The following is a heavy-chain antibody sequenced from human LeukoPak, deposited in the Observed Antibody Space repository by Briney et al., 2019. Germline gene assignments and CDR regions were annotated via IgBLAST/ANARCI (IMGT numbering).Heavy chain of an antibody. D-gene: IGHD1/OR15-1a*01. CDR2: IFPGDSDT. J-gene: IGHJ4*02. V-gene: IGHV5-51*01. Sequence: GESLKISCKGSGYTFTTYWIGWVRQMPGKGLEWMGIIFPGDSDTAYSPSFQGHVTISADKSSSTAFLQWSRLKASDTAMYYCASSESQTKFDYWGQGTLVTVSS. CDR1: GYTFTTYW. CDR3: ASSESQTKFDY.